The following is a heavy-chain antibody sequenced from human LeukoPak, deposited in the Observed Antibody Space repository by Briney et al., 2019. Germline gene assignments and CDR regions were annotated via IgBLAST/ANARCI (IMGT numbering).Heavy chain of an antibody. D-gene: IGHD2-15*01. CDR2: INPDGSRI. CDR1: GFTFSTNW. V-gene: IGHV3-74*01. J-gene: IGHJ6*04. Sequence: GGSLRLSCAASGFTFSTNWMHWVRHAPGKGLVWVSLINPDGSRIVYADSVKGRFTISRDNSKNTVFLEMNSLRPEDTAGFYWAEGQVQWWYPGGMGVWGEGPRSPSPQ. CDR3: AEGQVQWWYPGGMGV.